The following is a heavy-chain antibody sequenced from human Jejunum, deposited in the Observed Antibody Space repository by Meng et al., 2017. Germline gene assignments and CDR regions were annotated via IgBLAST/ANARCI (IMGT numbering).Heavy chain of an antibody. D-gene: IGHD2-2*01. V-gene: IGHV4-31*03. CDR1: GDSISSGSHY. Sequence: QVQLQESGPGLVTPSQTLSLTCTVSGDSISSGSHYWSWIRQHPGKGLEWIGYIYYTGSAYYNPSLESRVTLSVDTSNNQFSLRLNSVTAADTAVYYCAREGQLMLGLVDYWGQGTLVTVSS. CDR3: AREGQLMLGLVDY. J-gene: IGHJ4*02. CDR2: IYYTGSA.